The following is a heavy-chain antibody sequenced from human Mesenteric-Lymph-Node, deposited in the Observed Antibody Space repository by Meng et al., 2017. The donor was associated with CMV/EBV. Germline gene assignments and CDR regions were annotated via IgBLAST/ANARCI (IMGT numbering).Heavy chain of an antibody. CDR3: ARGGGLGVVIRYNWFDP. Sequence: GESLKISCAASGFTFSSYAMHWVRQAPGKGLEWVAVISYDGSNKYYADSVKGRFTISRDNSKNTLYLQMNSLRAEDTAVYYCARGGGLGVVIRYNWFDPWGQGTLVTVSS. V-gene: IGHV3-30*04. D-gene: IGHD3-3*01. CDR1: GFTFSSYA. CDR2: ISYDGSNK. J-gene: IGHJ5*02.